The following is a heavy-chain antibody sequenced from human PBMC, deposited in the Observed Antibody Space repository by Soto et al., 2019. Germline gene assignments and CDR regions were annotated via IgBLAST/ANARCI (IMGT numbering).Heavy chain of an antibody. V-gene: IGHV3-11*01. Sequence: GSLRLSCTASGFTFGDYYMSWIRQAPGKGLEWVSYISSSGSTIYYADSVKGRFTISRDNAKNSLYLQMNSLRAEDTAVYYCARDYPPDYYDSSGYRYNWFDPWGQGTLVTVSS. J-gene: IGHJ5*02. CDR3: ARDYPPDYYDSSGYRYNWFDP. D-gene: IGHD3-22*01. CDR1: GFTFGDYY. CDR2: ISSSGSTI.